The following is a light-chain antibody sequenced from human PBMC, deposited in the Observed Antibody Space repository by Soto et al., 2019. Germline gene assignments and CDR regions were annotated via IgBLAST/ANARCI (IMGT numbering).Light chain of an antibody. CDR1: QPIGTS. Sequence: DIQMTQSPSTLSASVGDSVTVTCRASQPIGTSLHWYQQRAGKAPKVLISSASRLQSGVSSRFSGSGSGTHFTLTSSSLRPEDSATYYCLQGYNTFWTVGQGTKVEIK. J-gene: IGKJ1*01. CDR2: SAS. V-gene: IGKV1-39*01. CDR3: LQGYNTFWT.